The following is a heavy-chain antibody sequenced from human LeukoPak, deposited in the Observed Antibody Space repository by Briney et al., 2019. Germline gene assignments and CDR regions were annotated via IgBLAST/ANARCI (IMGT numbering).Heavy chain of an antibody. CDR1: GGSISSYY. V-gene: IGHV4-59*01. CDR3: ARSHCSSTSCPDAFDI. D-gene: IGHD2-2*01. CDR2: IYYSGST. J-gene: IGHJ3*02. Sequence: PSETLSLTCTVSGGSISSYYWSWIRQPPGKGLEWIGYIYYSGSTNYNPSLKSRVTISVDTSKNQFSLKLSSVTAADTAVYYCARSHCSSTSCPDAFDIWGQGTMVTVSS.